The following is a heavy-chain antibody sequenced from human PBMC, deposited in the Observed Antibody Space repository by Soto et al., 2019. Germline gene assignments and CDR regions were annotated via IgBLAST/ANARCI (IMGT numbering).Heavy chain of an antibody. CDR2: IYYSGST. Sequence: SETLSLTCTVSGGSISSGDYYWSWIRQPPGKGLEWIGYIYYSGSTYYNPSLKSRVTISVDTSKNQFSLKLSSVTAADTAVYYCARDYGDSYYFDYWGQGTLVTVSS. CDR1: GGSISSGDYY. J-gene: IGHJ4*02. CDR3: ARDYGDSYYFDY. V-gene: IGHV4-30-4*01. D-gene: IGHD4-17*01.